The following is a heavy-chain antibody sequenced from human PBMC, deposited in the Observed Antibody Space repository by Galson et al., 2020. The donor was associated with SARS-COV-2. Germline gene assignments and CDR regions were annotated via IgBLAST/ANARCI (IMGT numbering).Heavy chain of an antibody. J-gene: IGHJ4*02. V-gene: IGHV3-30*01. Sequence: GGSLRLSCAASGFTFNRYAMHWVRQAPGKGLEWVAVISYDGSNKYYADSVKGRFTISRDNSKNTLYLQMNSLRAEDTAVYYCARDRILTGSFDYWGQGTLVTVSS. D-gene: IGHD3-9*01. CDR2: ISYDGSNK. CDR3: ARDRILTGSFDY. CDR1: GFTFNRYA.